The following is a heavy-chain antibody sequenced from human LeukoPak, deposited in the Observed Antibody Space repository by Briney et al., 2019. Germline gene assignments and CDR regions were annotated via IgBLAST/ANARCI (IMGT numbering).Heavy chain of an antibody. J-gene: IGHJ4*02. D-gene: IGHD3-10*01. CDR1: GGSFSGYY. CDR3: ARYYGSGSYHATSFDY. V-gene: IGHV4-34*01. Sequence: PSETLSLTCAVYGGSFSGYYWSWIRQPPGKGLEWIGEINHSGSTNYNPSLKSRVTISVDTSKNQFSLKLSSVTAADTAVYYCARYYGSGSYHATSFDYWGQGTLFTVSS. CDR2: INHSGST.